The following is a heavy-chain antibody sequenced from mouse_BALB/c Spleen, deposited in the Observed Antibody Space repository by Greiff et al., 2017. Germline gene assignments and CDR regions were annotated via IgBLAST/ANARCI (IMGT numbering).Heavy chain of an antibody. CDR1: GFSLTSYG. CDR2: IWAGGST. J-gene: IGHJ4*01. D-gene: IGHD1-1*01. CDR3: ARDPLYGSSYSYYAMDY. Sequence: QVQLKESGPGLVAPSQSLSITCTVSGFSLTSYGVHWVRQPPGKGLEWLGVIWAGGSTNYNSALMSRLSISKDNSKSQVFLKMNSLQTDDTAMYYCARDPLYGSSYSYYAMDYWGQGTSVTVSS. V-gene: IGHV2-9*02.